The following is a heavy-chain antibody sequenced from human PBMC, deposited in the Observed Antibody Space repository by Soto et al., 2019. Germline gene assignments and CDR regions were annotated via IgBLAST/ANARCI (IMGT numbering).Heavy chain of an antibody. V-gene: IGHV3-30-3*01. D-gene: IGHD2-15*01. CDR3: ARFKGCSGGTCYSYFDY. Sequence: QVQLVESGGGVVQPGRSLRLSCAASGFTFSSYAMHWVRQAPGTGLEWVAVISSDGSNKYYADSVKGRFTISRDNSKNTLYLQMNSLRAEDTAVYYCARFKGCSGGTCYSYFDYGGQGTLVTVSS. CDR2: ISSDGSNK. CDR1: GFTFSSYA. J-gene: IGHJ4*02.